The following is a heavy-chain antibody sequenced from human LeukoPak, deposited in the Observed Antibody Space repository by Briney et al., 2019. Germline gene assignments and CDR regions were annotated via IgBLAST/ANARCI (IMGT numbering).Heavy chain of an antibody. Sequence: PGGSLRLSCAASGFTFSTYAMHWVRQAPEKGLEYVSAISSNGGSTHYADSVKGRFTISRDNSKNTLYLQMDSLRAEDMAVYYCATLAGTIPYWGQGTLVTVSS. CDR3: ATLAGTIPY. CDR2: ISSNGGST. J-gene: IGHJ4*02. CDR1: GFTFSTYA. V-gene: IGHV3-64*02. D-gene: IGHD1-7*01.